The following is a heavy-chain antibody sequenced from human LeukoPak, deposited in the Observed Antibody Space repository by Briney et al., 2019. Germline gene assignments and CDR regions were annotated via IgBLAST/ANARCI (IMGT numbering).Heavy chain of an antibody. V-gene: IGHV3-11*04. Sequence: KTGGSLRLSCAASGFTFSDYYMSWIRQAPGKGLEWLSYISNIGNTMYHADSVKGRFTISKDNNKNSLYLEMNSLRAEDTSVYYCERERITFGRVNVPNYFDSWGQGTLVTVSS. CDR2: ISNIGNTM. CDR1: GFTFSDYY. CDR3: ERERITFGRVNVPNYFDS. D-gene: IGHD3-16*02. J-gene: IGHJ4*02.